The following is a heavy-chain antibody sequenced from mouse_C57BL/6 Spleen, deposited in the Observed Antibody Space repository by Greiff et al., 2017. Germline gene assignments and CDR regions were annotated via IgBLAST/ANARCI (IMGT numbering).Heavy chain of an antibody. CDR1: GFTFSDAW. J-gene: IGHJ2*01. Sequence: EVKVVESGGGLVQPGGSMKLSCAASGFTFSDAWMDWVRQSPEKGLEWVAEIRNKANNRATYYAESVKGRFTISRDDSKSSVYLQMNSLRAEDTGIYYCTEGDYWGQGTTLTVSS. CDR3: TEGDY. CDR2: IRNKANNRAT. V-gene: IGHV6-6*01.